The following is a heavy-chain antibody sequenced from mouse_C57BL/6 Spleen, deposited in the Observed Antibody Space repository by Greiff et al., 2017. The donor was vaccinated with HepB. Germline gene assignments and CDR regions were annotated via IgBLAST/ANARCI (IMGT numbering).Heavy chain of an antibody. CDR1: GFTFSSYA. CDR3: AREGYDYDGNYFDY. CDR2: ISDGGSYT. J-gene: IGHJ2*01. Sequence: EVNVVESGGGLVKPGGSLKLSCAASGFTFSSYALSWVRQTPEKRLEWVATISDGGSYTYYPDNVKGRFTISRDNAKNNLYLQMSHLKSEDTAMYYCAREGYDYDGNYFDYWGQGTTLTVSS. D-gene: IGHD2-4*01. V-gene: IGHV5-4*01.